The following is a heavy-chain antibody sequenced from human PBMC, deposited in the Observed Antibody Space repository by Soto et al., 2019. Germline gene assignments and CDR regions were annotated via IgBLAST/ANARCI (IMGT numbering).Heavy chain of an antibody. CDR3: ARVTAYYDSSGYSLDN. J-gene: IGHJ4*02. CDR1: GFTFRSYS. CDR2: ITSSSTI. D-gene: IGHD3-22*01. Sequence: EVQVVESGGGVVQPGGSLTLSCAASGFTFRSYSMSWVRQAPGKGLGWISYITSSSTISYADSVKGRFTISRDNAKNSLYLQMSSLRDEDTAVYYCARVTAYYDSSGYSLDNWGQGTLVTVSS. V-gene: IGHV3-48*02.